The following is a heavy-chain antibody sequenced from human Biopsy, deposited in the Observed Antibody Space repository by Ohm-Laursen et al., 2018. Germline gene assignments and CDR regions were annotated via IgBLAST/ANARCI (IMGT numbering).Heavy chain of an antibody. CDR1: GGYISHYC. V-gene: IGHV4-4*07. J-gene: IGHJ5*02. CDR3: ARAPPLIRGVVESWFDP. CDR2: IYITGET. D-gene: IGHD3-10*01. Sequence: SETLSLTCTVSGGYISHYCWTWIRQPAGQGLEWIGRIYITGETDYNPSLKSRVTMSVDSSKKQFSLKLKSVTAADTAIYYCARAPPLIRGVVESWFDPWGQGILVTVSS.